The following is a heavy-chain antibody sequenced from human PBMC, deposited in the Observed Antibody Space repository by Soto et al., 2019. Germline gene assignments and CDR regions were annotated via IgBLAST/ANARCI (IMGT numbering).Heavy chain of an antibody. CDR3: ARGHSSSSDALLDY. CDR1: GYTFTSYG. V-gene: IGHV1-18*04. CDR2: NSAYNGNT. J-gene: IGHJ4*02. Sequence: ASVKVSCKASGYTFTSYGISWVRQAPGQGLEWMGWNSAYNGNTNYAQKLQGRVTMTTDTSTITAYMELRSLRADDTAVYYCARGHSSSSDALLDYWGQGTLVTGSA. D-gene: IGHD6-6*01.